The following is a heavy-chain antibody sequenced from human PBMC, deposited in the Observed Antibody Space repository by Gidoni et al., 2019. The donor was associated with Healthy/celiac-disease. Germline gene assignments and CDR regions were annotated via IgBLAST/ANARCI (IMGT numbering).Heavy chain of an antibody. J-gene: IGHJ4*02. Sequence: QVQLQESGSGLVKPSQTLSLTCTVSGGSISSGGYYWSWIRQHPGKGLGWIGYIYYSGRTYSNPSLKSRVTISVDTSKNHFSLKLSSVTAADTAVYYCARGYYDSSGYHGEYYFDYWGQGTLVTVSS. CDR1: GGSISSGGYY. D-gene: IGHD3-22*01. V-gene: IGHV4-31*03. CDR3: ARGYYDSSGYHGEYYFDY. CDR2: IYYSGRT.